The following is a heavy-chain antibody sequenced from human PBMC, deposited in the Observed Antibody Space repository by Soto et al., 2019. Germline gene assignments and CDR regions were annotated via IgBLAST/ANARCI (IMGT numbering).Heavy chain of an antibody. CDR2: IKSDGSRK. Sequence: PGGSLRLSCAASGFTFSSHWMHWVRQAPGKGLVWVSGIKSDGSRKTYADSVKGRFTISRDNAKNTLYLQMYSLRAEDTALYFCANVFDFWGQGTMVTVSS. V-gene: IGHV3-74*01. CDR1: GFTFSSHW. CDR3: ANVFDF. J-gene: IGHJ3*01.